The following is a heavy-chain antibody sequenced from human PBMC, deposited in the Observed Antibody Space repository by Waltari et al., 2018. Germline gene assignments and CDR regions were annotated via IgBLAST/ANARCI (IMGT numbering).Heavy chain of an antibody. CDR2: ISSSGSTI. V-gene: IGHV3-48*03. Sequence: EVQLVESGGGLVQTGGSLRLSCAASGFTFSSSEMNWLRPAPGKGLEWVSYISSSGSTIYYADSVKGRFTISRDNAKNSLYLQMNSLRAEDTAVYYCAREGDIVVVPAAIRSYYYGMDVWGQGTTVTVSS. J-gene: IGHJ6*02. D-gene: IGHD2-2*01. CDR3: AREGDIVVVPAAIRSYYYGMDV. CDR1: GFTFSSSE.